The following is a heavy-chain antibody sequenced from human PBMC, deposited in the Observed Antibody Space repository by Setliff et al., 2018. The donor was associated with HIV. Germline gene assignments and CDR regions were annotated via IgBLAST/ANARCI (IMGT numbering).Heavy chain of an antibody. CDR2: IIPIFGTS. CDR1: GGTFSSYA. D-gene: IGHD7-27*01. Sequence: GASVKVSCKASGGTFSSYAISWVRQAPGQGLEWMGRIIPIFGTSNYAQKFQGRVTITADTSTSTAYMELSSLTSEDTAVYYCARDPLDGDGPFDYWGQGALVTVSS. CDR3: ARDPLDGDGPFDY. J-gene: IGHJ4*02. V-gene: IGHV1-69*06.